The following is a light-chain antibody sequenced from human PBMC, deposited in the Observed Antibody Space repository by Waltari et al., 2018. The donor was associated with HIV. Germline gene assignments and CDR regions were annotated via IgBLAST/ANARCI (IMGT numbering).Light chain of an antibody. CDR1: ALPKQY. CDR2: KDR. CDR3: QSADSSGTYSVV. J-gene: IGLJ2*01. V-gene: IGLV3-25*03. Sequence: SYELTQPPSVSVSPGQTARITCSGDALPKQYAYWYQQKPGQAPVLVIYKDRERPSGIPERFSGSSSGTTVTLTISGVQAEDEADHYCQSADSSGTYSVVFGGGTKLTVL.